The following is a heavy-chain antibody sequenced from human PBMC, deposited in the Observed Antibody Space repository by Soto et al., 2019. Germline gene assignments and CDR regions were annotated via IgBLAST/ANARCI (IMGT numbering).Heavy chain of an antibody. D-gene: IGHD2-2*02. Sequence: ASVKVSCKASGGTFSSYAISWVRQAPGQGLEWMGGIIPIFGTANYAQKFQGRVTITADKSTSTAYMELSSLRSEDTAVYYCARDRGYCSSTSCYTGNWFDPWGQGTLVTAPQ. V-gene: IGHV1-69*06. CDR2: IIPIFGTA. J-gene: IGHJ5*02. CDR1: GGTFSSYA. CDR3: ARDRGYCSSTSCYTGNWFDP.